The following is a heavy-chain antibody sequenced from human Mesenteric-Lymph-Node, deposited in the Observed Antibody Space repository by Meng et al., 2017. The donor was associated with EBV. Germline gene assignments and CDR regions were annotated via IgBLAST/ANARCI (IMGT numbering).Heavy chain of an antibody. CDR1: GGSFSGYY. CDR2: INHSGRT. V-gene: IGHV4-34*01. Sequence: GQLAQWGAGLLKPSELPSPTCAVYGGSFSGYYWSWIRQPPGKGLEWIGEINHSGRTNYNPSLKSRVTMSVDTSKNQFSLKLSSVTAADTAVYYCARGLAPEAVTTVLYFDYWGQGTLVTVSS. D-gene: IGHD4-17*01. J-gene: IGHJ4*02. CDR3: ARGLAPEAVTTVLYFDY.